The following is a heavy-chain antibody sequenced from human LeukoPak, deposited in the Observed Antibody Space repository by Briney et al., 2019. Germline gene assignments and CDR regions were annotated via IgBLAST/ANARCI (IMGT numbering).Heavy chain of an antibody. Sequence: SETLSLTCTVSGGSISSYYWSWIRQPPGRGLEWIGYIYYSGSTNYNPSLKSRVTISVDTSKDQFSLKLSSVTAADTAVYYCARSRNYGDYGDWGQGTLVTVSS. CDR1: GGSISSYY. V-gene: IGHV4-59*08. J-gene: IGHJ4*02. CDR2: IYYSGST. CDR3: ARSRNYGDYGD. D-gene: IGHD4-17*01.